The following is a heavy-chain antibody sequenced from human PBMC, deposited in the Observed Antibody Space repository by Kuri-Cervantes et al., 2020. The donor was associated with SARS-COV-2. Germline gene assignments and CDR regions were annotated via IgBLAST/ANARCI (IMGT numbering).Heavy chain of an antibody. V-gene: IGHV3-66*02. CDR1: GFTVSSNY. Sequence: GESLKISCAASGFTVSSNYMSWVRQAPGKGLEWGSVIYSGGSTYDADSVKGRFTNSRDNSKNTLYLQMNSLRAEDTAVYYCARDLLGVLGIDAFDIWGQGTMVTVSS. CDR3: ARDLLGVLGIDAFDI. J-gene: IGHJ3*02. D-gene: IGHD6-13*01. CDR2: IYSGGST.